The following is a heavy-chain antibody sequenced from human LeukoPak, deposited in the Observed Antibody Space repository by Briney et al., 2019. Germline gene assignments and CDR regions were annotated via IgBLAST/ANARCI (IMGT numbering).Heavy chain of an antibody. V-gene: IGHV3-21*01. Sequence: GGTLRLACAASGFTFSSYSMNWVRQAPGKGLEWVSSISSSSSYIYYADSVNGRFTITRDNAKNFLYLHMNSLGAEDTAVYYCARAGSGYEHGFDYWGQGTLVTVSS. J-gene: IGHJ4*02. CDR1: GFTFSSYS. D-gene: IGHD5-12*01. CDR3: ARAGSGYEHGFDY. CDR2: ISSSSSYI.